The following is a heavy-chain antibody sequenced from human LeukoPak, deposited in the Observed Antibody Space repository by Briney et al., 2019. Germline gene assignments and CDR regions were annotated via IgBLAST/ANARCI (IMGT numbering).Heavy chain of an antibody. V-gene: IGHV4-31*03. CDR1: GGSISSGGYY. D-gene: IGHD4-11*01. CDR2: IYYSGST. CDR3: ARGGGHDYTYENWFDP. Sequence: PSQTLSLTCTVSGGSISSGGYYWSWIRQHPGKGLEWIGYIYYSGSTYYNPSLKSRVTISVDTSKNQFSLKLSSVTAADTAVYYCARGGGHDYTYENWFDPWGQGTLVTVSS. J-gene: IGHJ5*02.